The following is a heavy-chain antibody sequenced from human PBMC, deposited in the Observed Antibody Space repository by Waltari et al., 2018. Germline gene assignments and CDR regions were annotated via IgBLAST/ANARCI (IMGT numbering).Heavy chain of an antibody. CDR2: IYTSVST. J-gene: IGHJ4*02. CDR3: ARDTVGATTGSFDY. V-gene: IGHV4-4*07. CDR1: GGSISSYY. D-gene: IGHD1-26*01. Sequence: QVQLQESGPGLVKPSETLSLTCTVSGGSISSYYWSWIRQPAGKGLEWIGRIYTSVSTNYNPSLKSRVTMSVDTSKNQFSLKLSSVTAADTAVYYCARDTVGATTGSFDYWGQGTLVTVSS.